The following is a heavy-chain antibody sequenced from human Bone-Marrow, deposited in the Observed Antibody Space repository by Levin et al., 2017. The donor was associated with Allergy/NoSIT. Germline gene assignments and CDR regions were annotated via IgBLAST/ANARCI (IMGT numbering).Heavy chain of an antibody. V-gene: IGHV1-8*01. CDR2: MNPNSGNT. J-gene: IGHJ4*02. Sequence: GASVKVSCKASGYTFTSYDINWVRQATGQGLEWMGWMNPNSGNTGYAQKFQGRVTMTRNTSISTAYMELSSLRSEDTAVYYCARLLGYCISTSCYEDDYWGQGTLVTVSS. D-gene: IGHD2-2*01. CDR1: GYTFTSYD. CDR3: ARLLGYCISTSCYEDDY.